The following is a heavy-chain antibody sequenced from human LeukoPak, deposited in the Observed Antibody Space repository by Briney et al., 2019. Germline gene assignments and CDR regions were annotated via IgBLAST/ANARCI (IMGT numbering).Heavy chain of an antibody. V-gene: IGHV3-21*01. Sequence: PGGSLRLSCAASGFTFSSYSMNWVRQAPGKGLEWVSSISSSSSYIYYADSVKRRFTISRDNAKNSLYLQMNSLRAEDTAVYYCARDSPVAAAGTWFDPWGQGTLVTVSS. CDR1: GFTFSSYS. CDR3: ARDSPVAAAGTWFDP. CDR2: ISSSSSYI. J-gene: IGHJ5*02. D-gene: IGHD6-13*01.